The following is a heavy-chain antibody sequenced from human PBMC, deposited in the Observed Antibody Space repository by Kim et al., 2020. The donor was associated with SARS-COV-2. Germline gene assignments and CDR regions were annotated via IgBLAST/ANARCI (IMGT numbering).Heavy chain of an antibody. CDR3: ARGNTHLYYYYMDV. V-gene: IGHV4-59*01. D-gene: IGHD1-1*01. Sequence: SETLSLTCTVSGGSISSDYWSWIRQPPGKGLEWIGYIYYSGSTNYNPSLKSRVTISVDTSKNQFSLKLSSVTAADTAVYYCARGNTHLYYYYMDVWGKGTTVTVSS. J-gene: IGHJ6*03. CDR2: IYYSGST. CDR1: GGSISSDY.